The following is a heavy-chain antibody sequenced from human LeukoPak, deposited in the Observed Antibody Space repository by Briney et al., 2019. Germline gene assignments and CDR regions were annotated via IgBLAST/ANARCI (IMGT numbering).Heavy chain of an antibody. CDR3: AREIRRGGVWGSYRYLHYFDY. CDR1: GGSFSGYY. CDR2: INHSGST. V-gene: IGHV4-34*01. D-gene: IGHD3-16*02. Sequence: SETLSLTCAVYGGSFSGYYWSWIRQPPGKGLEWIGEINHSGSTNYNPSLKSRVTISVDTSKNQFSLKLSSVTAADTAVYYCAREIRRGGVWGSYRYLHYFDYWGQGTLVTVSS. J-gene: IGHJ4*02.